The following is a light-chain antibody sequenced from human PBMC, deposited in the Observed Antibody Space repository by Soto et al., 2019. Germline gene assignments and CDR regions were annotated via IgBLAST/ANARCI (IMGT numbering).Light chain of an antibody. CDR2: WAS. CDR3: QQYYSTPLT. CDR1: QSVLYSSNNKNY. J-gene: IGKJ5*01. V-gene: IGKV4-1*01. Sequence: DIVMTQSPDSLAVSLGERATINCKSSQSVLYSSNNKNYLAWYQQKPGQPPKLLIYWASTRESGVPDRFSGSRSGTDFTLTISSLQAEDDVVYYCQQYYSTPLTFGQGTRLEIK.